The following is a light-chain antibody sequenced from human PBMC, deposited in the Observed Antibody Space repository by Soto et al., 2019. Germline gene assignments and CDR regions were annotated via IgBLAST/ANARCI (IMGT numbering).Light chain of an antibody. CDR1: QSISVW. J-gene: IGKJ1*01. CDR2: KAS. Sequence: IQMTQSPSTLSASVGDRVTITCRASQSISVWLAWYQQKAGKAPNLLIYKASRLESGVPSRFSGSGSETEFTLTISSLQNGDSATYYCQQYNSYSPTFGQGTKVDIK. V-gene: IGKV1-5*03. CDR3: QQYNSYSPT.